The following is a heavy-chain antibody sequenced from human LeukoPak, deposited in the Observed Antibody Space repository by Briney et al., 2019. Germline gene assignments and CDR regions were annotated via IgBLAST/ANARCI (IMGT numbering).Heavy chain of an antibody. CDR1: GYTFTGYY. J-gene: IGHJ3*01. D-gene: IGHD3-3*01. CDR3: ARDLALYYDFWSGYYHP. V-gene: IGHV1-2*02. CDR2: INPNSGGT. Sequence: ASVKVSCKASGYTFTGYYMHWVRQAPGQGLEWMGWINPNSGGTNYAQKFQGRVTMTRDTSISTAYMELSRLRSDDTAVYYCARDLALYYDFWSGYYHPWGQGTIVTVSS.